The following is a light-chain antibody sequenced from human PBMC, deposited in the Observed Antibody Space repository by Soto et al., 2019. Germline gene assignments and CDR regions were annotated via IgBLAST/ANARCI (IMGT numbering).Light chain of an antibody. CDR3: SSFTSSVTYV. CDR2: DVS. V-gene: IGLV2-14*01. CDR1: SSDVGDYNY. J-gene: IGLJ1*01. Sequence: QSVLTQPASVSGSPGRSITISCTGTSSDVGDYNYVSWYQQHPGKAPKLMIYDVSSRPSGVSNRFSGSKSGNTASLTISGLQAEDEADYYCSSFTSSVTYVFGPGTKVTVL.